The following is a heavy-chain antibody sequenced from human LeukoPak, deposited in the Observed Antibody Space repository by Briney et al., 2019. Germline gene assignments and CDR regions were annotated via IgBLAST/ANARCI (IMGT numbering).Heavy chain of an antibody. CDR2: IIPIFGTA. V-gene: IGHV1-69*05. J-gene: IGHJ5*02. Sequence: ASVKVSCKASGGTFSSYAISWMRQAPGQGLEWMGGIIPIFGTANYAQKFQGRVTITTDESTSTAYMELSSLRSEDTAVYYCARGVVPAAMGWFDPWGQGTLVTVSS. CDR3: ARGVVPAAMGWFDP. D-gene: IGHD2-2*01. CDR1: GGTFSSYA.